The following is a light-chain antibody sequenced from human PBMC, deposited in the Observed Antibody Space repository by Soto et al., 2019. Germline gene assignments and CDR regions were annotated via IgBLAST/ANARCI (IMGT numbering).Light chain of an antibody. J-gene: IGLJ3*02. CDR1: NIGAAYD. V-gene: IGLV1-40*01. CDR3: RSSVRKLRGWV. Sequence: QSVLAQPPSVSGAPGKRVTISCSNIGAAYDVHWYQQLPGTAPTLLIFGNSRRPSGVPDRFSGAKSGTSASLAITGLQAEDEADYHCRSSVRKLRGWVFGGGATLTVL. CDR2: GNS.